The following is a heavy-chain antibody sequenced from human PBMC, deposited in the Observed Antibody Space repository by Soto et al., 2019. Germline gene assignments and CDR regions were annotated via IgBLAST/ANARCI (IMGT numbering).Heavy chain of an antibody. J-gene: IGHJ4*02. Sequence: QPGGSLRLSCAASGFTFSSHSINWVRQAPGKGLEWDSYISGSGATKYYADSVKGRFTISRDNARNSLYLQMSSLSDEDTAVYYCARAIRGFSYVVDYWGQGTLVTVSS. CDR1: GFTFSSHS. V-gene: IGHV3-48*02. CDR3: ARAIRGFSYVVDY. CDR2: ISGSGATK. D-gene: IGHD5-18*01.